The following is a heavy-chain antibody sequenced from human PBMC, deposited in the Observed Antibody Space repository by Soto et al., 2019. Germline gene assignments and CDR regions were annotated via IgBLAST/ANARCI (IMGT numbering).Heavy chain of an antibody. CDR1: GYIFTSYG. CDR3: ARGGVGDTSGWFDP. J-gene: IGHJ5*02. V-gene: IGHV1-18*01. Sequence: QIQLVQSGAEVRKPGASVMVSCKASGYIFTSYGMSWVRQAPGQGLEWMGWITAYNGNTNYAQKVQGRITMTTDIPXGTAYMELRSLTSDDTAVYYCARGGVGDTSGWFDPWGQGTLVTVSS. D-gene: IGHD1-26*01. CDR2: ITAYNGNT.